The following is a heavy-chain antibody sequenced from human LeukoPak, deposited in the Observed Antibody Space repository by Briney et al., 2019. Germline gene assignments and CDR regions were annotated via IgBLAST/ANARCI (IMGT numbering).Heavy chain of an antibody. V-gene: IGHV3-21*01. CDR3: ARVRSYSNSYYDFDP. CDR2: ISSSGSYI. Sequence: GGSLRLSCAASGFTFSSYWMHWVRQAPGKGLVWVSCISSSGSYIFYADSVQGRFTISRDNAKKSLYLQMNSLRADDTAIYYCARVRSYSNSYYDFDPWGQGTLVTVSS. CDR1: GFTFSSYW. D-gene: IGHD6-13*01. J-gene: IGHJ5*02.